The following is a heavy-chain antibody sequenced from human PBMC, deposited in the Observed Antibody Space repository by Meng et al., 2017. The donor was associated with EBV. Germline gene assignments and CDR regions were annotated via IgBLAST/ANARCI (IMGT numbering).Heavy chain of an antibody. CDR3: ARRVVTGGFFDY. CDR1: GFNFSDYY. J-gene: IGHJ4*02. Sequence: QLQLVECGGGLVKPGGSLRPSRAASGFNFSDYYMSWIRQAPGKGLEWVSYISSSGSTIYYADSVKGRFTISRDNAKNSLYLQMNSLRAEDTAVYYCARRVVTGGFFDYWGQGTLVTVSS. V-gene: IGHV3-11*01. CDR2: ISSSGSTI. D-gene: IGHD2-21*02.